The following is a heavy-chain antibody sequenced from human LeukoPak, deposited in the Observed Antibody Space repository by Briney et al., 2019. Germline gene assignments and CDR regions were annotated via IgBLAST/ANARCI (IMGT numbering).Heavy chain of an antibody. CDR1: GFTFSSYS. J-gene: IGHJ4*02. CDR2: ISSSGATR. Sequence: GGSLRLSCAASGFTFSSYSMNWVRQAPGKGLEWIPYISSSGATRYYTDSVKGRFTISRDNAKNSLYLQMNSLRAEDTAVYYCARDVSVDTAFDSWGQGTLVTVSS. V-gene: IGHV3-48*04. CDR3: ARDVSVDTAFDS. D-gene: IGHD5-18*01.